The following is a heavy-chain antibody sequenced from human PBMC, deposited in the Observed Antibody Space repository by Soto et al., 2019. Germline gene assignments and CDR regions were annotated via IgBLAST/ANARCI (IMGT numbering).Heavy chain of an antibody. CDR2: IAVGSGYT. CDR1: GFTFTSSA. V-gene: IGHV1-58*01. D-gene: IGHD2-8*01. Sequence: SVKVSGKASGFTFTSSAFQWVRQARGQRLEWIGWIAVGSGYTNYAQRFQDRVTLTRDMSTATTYMELSRLTSEDTAIYYCAADATAWQQMVPSDYWGQGTLVTVSS. CDR3: AADATAWQQMVPSDY. J-gene: IGHJ4*02.